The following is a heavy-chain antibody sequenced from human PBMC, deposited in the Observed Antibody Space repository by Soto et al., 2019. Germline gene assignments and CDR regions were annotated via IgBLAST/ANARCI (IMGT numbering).Heavy chain of an antibody. CDR2: ISWNSGSI. CDR3: ATLSDSLDV. J-gene: IGHJ6*04. CDR1: GFTFDDYA. V-gene: IGHV3-9*01. Sequence: GGSLRLSCAASGFTFDDYAMHWVRQAPGKGLEWVSGISWNSGSIGYADSVKGRFTISRDNAKNSLYLQMNSLRAGDTALYYCATLSDSLDVWGKGTTVTVSS.